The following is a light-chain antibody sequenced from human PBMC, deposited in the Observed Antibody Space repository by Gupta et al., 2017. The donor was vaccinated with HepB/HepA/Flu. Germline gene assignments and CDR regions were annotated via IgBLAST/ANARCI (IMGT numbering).Light chain of an antibody. CDR3: SSYTSSSTRDVV. J-gene: IGLJ2*01. CDR2: DVS. Sequence: QSALTQPASVSGSPGPSLTISCTGTSSDVGGYNYVSWYQQHPGKAPKLMIYDVSNRPSGGSNRFSGSKSGNTASLTISGLQAEDEADYYCSSYTSSSTRDVVFGGGTKLTVL. V-gene: IGLV2-14*03. CDR1: SSDVGGYNY.